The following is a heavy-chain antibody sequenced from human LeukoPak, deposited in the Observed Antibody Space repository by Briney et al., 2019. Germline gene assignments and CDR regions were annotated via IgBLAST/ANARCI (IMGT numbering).Heavy chain of an antibody. CDR2: MNPNSGNT. CDR1: GYTFTSYG. CDR3: AARLRDGYNPWGWYFDL. Sequence: ASVKVSCKASGYTFTSYGISWVRQATGQGLEWMGWMNPNSGNTGYAQKFQGRVTITRNTSISTAYMELSSLRSEDTAVYYCAARLRDGYNPWGWYFDLWGRGTLVTVSS. J-gene: IGHJ2*01. D-gene: IGHD5-24*01. V-gene: IGHV1-8*03.